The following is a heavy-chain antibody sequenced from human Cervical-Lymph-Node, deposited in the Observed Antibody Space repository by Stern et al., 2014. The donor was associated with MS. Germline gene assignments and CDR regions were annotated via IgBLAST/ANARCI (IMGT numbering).Heavy chain of an antibody. CDR1: GYSFPSYW. CDR2: IYPDDSDT. V-gene: IGHV5-51*03. CDR3: ATPLSRSSKDAYHFYGMDV. J-gene: IGHJ6*02. D-gene: IGHD1-26*01. Sequence: QLVQSGAEVKKPGESLKISCQGSGYSFPSYWIGWVRQKPGKGLEWMGIIYPDDSDTKYSPSVKGQVTISADKSINTAYLQWSSLKASDTAIYFCATPLSRSSKDAYHFYGMDVWGQGTTVTVSS.